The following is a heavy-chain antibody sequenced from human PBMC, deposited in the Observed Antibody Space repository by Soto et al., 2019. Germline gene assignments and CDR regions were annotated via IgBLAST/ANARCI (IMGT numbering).Heavy chain of an antibody. V-gene: IGHV4-59*08. D-gene: IGHD5-18*01. Sequence: PSETLSLTCTVSGGSISSYYWSWIRQPPGKGLEWIGYIYYSGSTNYNPSLKSRVTISVDTSKNQFSLKLSSVTAADTAVYYCARRDTAIVFDYWGQGTLVTVSS. CDR2: IYYSGST. J-gene: IGHJ4*02. CDR1: GGSISSYY. CDR3: ARRDTAIVFDY.